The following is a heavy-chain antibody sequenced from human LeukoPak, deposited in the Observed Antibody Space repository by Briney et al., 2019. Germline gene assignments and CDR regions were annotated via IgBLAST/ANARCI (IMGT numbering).Heavy chain of an antibody. Sequence: ASVKVSCKVSGYTLTELSMHWVRQAPGKGLEWMGDFDPEDGETIYAQKFQGRVTMTEDTSTDTAYMELSSLRSEDTAVYYCALQLGYSSDAFDIWGQGTMVTVSS. V-gene: IGHV1-24*01. D-gene: IGHD5-18*01. CDR3: ALQLGYSSDAFDI. CDR1: GYTLTELS. CDR2: FDPEDGET. J-gene: IGHJ3*02.